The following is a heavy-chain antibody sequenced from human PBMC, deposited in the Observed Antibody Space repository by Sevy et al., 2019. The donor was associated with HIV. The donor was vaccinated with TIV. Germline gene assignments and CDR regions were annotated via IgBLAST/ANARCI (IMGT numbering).Heavy chain of an antibody. CDR3: ARDALSGTSAY. D-gene: IGHD1-7*01. J-gene: IGHJ4*02. Sequence: GGSLRLSCAASGFTFSAYVMNWVRQGPVKGLEWVSSVRSSGRYIYYADSVQGRFTISRDNAEDSLYLQMNNLRAEDTAVYYCARDALSGTSAYWGQGTLVTVSS. V-gene: IGHV3-21*01. CDR1: GFTFSAYV. CDR2: VRSSGRYI.